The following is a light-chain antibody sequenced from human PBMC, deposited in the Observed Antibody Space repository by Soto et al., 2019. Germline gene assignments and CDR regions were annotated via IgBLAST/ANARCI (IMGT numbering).Light chain of an antibody. CDR2: AAS. J-gene: IGKJ1*01. CDR3: LQHNSYPWT. CDR1: QSIGRF. V-gene: IGKV1-17*01. Sequence: DIQMTQSPSTLSASVGDRVTITCRASQSIGRFLAWYQHQPGKAPKRLIYAASSLQSGVPSRFSGSGSGTEFTLTISSLQPEDFATYYCLQHNSYPWTFGQGTKVDI.